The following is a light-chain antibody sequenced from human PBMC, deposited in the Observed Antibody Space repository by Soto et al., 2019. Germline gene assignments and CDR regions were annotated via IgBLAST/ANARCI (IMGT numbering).Light chain of an antibody. V-gene: IGKV1-5*01. CDR3: QQLSHYPYT. CDR2: DSS. CDR1: QSISVW. J-gene: IGKJ2*01. Sequence: DIQMTQSPSTLSASVGDRVTITCRASQSISVWLAWYQQKAGKAPNLLIYDSSTLQTGVPSRFTGSGSGRKFTLTISGLQFGDFATYFCQQLSHYPYTFGQGTKLEI.